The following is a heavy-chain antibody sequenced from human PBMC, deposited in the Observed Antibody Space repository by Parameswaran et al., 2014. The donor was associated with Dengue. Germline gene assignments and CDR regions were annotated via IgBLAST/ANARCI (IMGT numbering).Heavy chain of an antibody. CDR3: ARVEASGGSYRFDY. Sequence: KGLEWVSYISSSGSTIYYADSVKGRFTISRDNAKNSLYLQMNSLRAEDTAVYYCARVEASGGSYRFDYWGQGTLVTVSS. J-gene: IGHJ4*02. D-gene: IGHD1-26*01. V-gene: IGHV3-11*01. CDR2: ISSSGSTI.